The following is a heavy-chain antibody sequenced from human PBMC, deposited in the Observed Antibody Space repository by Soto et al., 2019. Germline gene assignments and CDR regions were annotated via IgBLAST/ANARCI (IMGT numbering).Heavy chain of an antibody. CDR1: GFTVSNSY. CDR3: ARDPFQVFGY. J-gene: IGHJ4*02. Sequence: GGSLRLSCAASGFTVSNSYMSWVRQAPGKGLEWISVIFSDGSTYYADSVKGRFTISRDNSENTLYLQINSLKAEDTAVYYCARDPFQVFGYWGQGTLVTVSS. V-gene: IGHV3-66*01. CDR2: IFSDGST.